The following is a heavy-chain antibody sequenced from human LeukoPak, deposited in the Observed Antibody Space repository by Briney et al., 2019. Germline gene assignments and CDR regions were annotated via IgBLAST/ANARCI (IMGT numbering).Heavy chain of an antibody. CDR2: ISAYNGNT. Sequence: ASVKVSCKASGYTFTSYGISWVRQAPGQGLEWMGWISAYNGNTNYAQKLQGRVTMTTDTSTSTAYMELRSLRSDDTAVYYCAKAGTIFGVVLYYYYYMDVWGKGTTVTVSS. CDR3: AKAGTIFGVVLYYYYYMDV. J-gene: IGHJ6*03. CDR1: GYTFTSYG. D-gene: IGHD3-3*01. V-gene: IGHV1-18*01.